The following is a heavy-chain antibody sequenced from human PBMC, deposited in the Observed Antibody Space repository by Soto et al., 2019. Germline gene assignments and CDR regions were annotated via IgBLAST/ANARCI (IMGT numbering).Heavy chain of an antibody. J-gene: IGHJ4*02. CDR1: GGSISSGGYS. V-gene: IGHV4-30-2*01. CDR3: ARAEYCSSTSCATFDY. Sequence: PSETLSLTCAVSGGSISSGGYSWSWIRQPPGKGLEWIGYIYHSGSTYYNPSLKSRVTISVDRSKNQFSLKLSSVTAADTAVYYCARAEYCSSTSCATFDYWGQGTLVTVSS. CDR2: IYHSGST. D-gene: IGHD2-2*01.